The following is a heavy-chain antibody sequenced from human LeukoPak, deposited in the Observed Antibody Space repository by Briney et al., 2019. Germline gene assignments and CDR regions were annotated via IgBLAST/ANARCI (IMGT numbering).Heavy chain of an antibody. CDR1: GGSISSSSYY. Sequence: SETLSLTCTVSGGSISSSSYYWGWIRQPPGKGLEWIGSIYYSGSTYYNPSLKSRVTISVDTSKNQFSLKLSSVTAADTAVYYCARRLTIFGVVTFDPWGQGTLVTASS. J-gene: IGHJ5*02. V-gene: IGHV4-39*01. CDR2: IYYSGST. D-gene: IGHD3-3*01. CDR3: ARRLTIFGVVTFDP.